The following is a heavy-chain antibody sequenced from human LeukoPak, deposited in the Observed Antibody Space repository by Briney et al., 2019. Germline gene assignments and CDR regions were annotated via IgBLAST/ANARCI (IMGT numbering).Heavy chain of an antibody. J-gene: IGHJ6*02. CDR1: GGSISSGGHY. Sequence: SETLSLTCTVSGGSISSGGHYWSWIRQHPGKGLEWIGYIYYSGSTYYNPTLKSRVTISVDTSKNQFSLKLSSVTAADTAVYYCAGFGWELLYAGQYGMDVWGQGTTVTVSS. CDR3: AGFGWELLYAGQYGMDV. D-gene: IGHD1-26*01. V-gene: IGHV4-31*03. CDR2: IYYSGST.